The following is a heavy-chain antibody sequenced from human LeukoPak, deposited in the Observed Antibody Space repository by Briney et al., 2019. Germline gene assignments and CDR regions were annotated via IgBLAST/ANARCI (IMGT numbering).Heavy chain of an antibody. CDR3: AREGLELRSFLPVHRFDY. Sequence: PSETLSHTCAVYGGYFSGYYWSSIRPPPGKGLEWMGEIYHSGSPNYNPSHKSRVTISVDTSKIHFSLKLSSVTAADMAVYYCAREGLELRSFLPVHRFDYWGQGTLVTVSS. D-gene: IGHD1-7*01. V-gene: IGHV4-34*01. CDR1: GGYFSGYY. CDR2: IYHSGSP. J-gene: IGHJ4*02.